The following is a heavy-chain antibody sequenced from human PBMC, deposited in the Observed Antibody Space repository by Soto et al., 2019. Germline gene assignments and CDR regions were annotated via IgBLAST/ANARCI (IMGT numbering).Heavy chain of an antibody. CDR3: ARDTWSMDV. D-gene: IGHD1-1*01. CDR2: IWYDGSNK. J-gene: IGHJ6*02. CDR1: GFTFSSYG. V-gene: IGHV3-33*01. Sequence: QVQLVESGGGVVQPGRSLRLSCAASGFTFSSYGMHWVRQAPGKGLEWVAVIWYDGSNKYYADSVKGRFTISRDDSRNTLYLQMNSLRAEDTAGYYCARDTWSMDVWGQGTTVTVSS.